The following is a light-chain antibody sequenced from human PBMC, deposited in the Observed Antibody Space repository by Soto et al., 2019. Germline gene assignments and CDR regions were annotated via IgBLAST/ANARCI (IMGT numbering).Light chain of an antibody. CDR1: NSNIGAGYD. V-gene: IGLV1-40*01. CDR3: QSYDSSLSGWV. CDR2: GNS. J-gene: IGLJ3*02. Sequence: QSVLTQPPSVSGAPGQRVTISCTGYNSNIGAGYDVHWYQQLPGTAPKLLIYGNSNRPSGVPDRFSASKSGTSASLAITALQAEDEADYYCQSYDSSLSGWVFGGGTKLTVL.